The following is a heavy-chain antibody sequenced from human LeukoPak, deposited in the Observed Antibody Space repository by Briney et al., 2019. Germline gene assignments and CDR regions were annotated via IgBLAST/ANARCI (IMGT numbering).Heavy chain of an antibody. D-gene: IGHD6-6*01. V-gene: IGHV3-23*01. CDR3: ANRIEYSGSPAYFAF. CDR2: ISDDAGST. CDR1: GFTFSGYA. Sequence: GGSLRLSCAASGFTFSGYAMSWVRQAPGKGLEWVSAISDDAGSTYHADSVKGRFTISRDNSKNTLYLQMNSLRADDTAVYYWANRIEYSGSPAYFAFGGRGPLFTVSS. J-gene: IGHJ4*02.